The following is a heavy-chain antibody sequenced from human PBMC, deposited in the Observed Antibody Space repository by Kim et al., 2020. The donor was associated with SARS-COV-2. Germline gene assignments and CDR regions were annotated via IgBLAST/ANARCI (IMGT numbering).Heavy chain of an antibody. D-gene: IGHD4-17*01. CDR3: VKDQFATTVTTLFDY. Sequence: GGSLRLSCSASGFTFSSDAMHWVRQAPGKGLEYVSAISSNGGSTYYADSVKGRFTISRDNSKNTLYLQMSSLRAEDTAVYYCVKDQFATTVTTLFDYWGQGTLVTVSS. J-gene: IGHJ4*02. CDR1: GFTFSSDA. CDR2: ISSNGGST. V-gene: IGHV3-64D*09.